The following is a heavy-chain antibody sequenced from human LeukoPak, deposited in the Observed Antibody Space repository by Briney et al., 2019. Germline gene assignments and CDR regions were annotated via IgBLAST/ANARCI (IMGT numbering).Heavy chain of an antibody. J-gene: IGHJ5*02. CDR1: GYSFTSYY. D-gene: IGHD3-10*01. CDR2: NFAGDSDT. V-gene: IGHV5-51*06. CDR3: ARVIADNWFDP. Sequence: GESLKISCKASGYSFTSYYNARLRQLPAKDLEGRGINFAGDSDTSYSPSFQGQVTVSADKSMSHSYLQWTTLKASDTAVYYCARVIADNWFDPWGKGTLVTVSS.